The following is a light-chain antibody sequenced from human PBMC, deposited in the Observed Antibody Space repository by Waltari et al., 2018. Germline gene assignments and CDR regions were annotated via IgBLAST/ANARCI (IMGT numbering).Light chain of an antibody. CDR1: QTVSDK. J-gene: IGKJ4*01. CDR3: QQYHNWPLT. Sequence: ETVMTQSPATLSVSPGERVTLSCRASQTVSDKIAWYHQKPGQAPRLLIYGASTRATGGPARFSGRGSGTDFTLTISSLQSEDFAVYYCQQYHNWPLTFGGGTKVEIK. V-gene: IGKV3-15*01. CDR2: GAS.